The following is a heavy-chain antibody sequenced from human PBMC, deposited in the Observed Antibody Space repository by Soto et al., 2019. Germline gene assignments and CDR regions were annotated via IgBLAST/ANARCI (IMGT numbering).Heavy chain of an antibody. CDR3: ARDWRCSGGTCSDTFDI. CDR2: SSTSIIDT. V-gene: IGHV1-18*01. Sequence: ASVKVSCKASGYTFTSYGISWVRQAPGQGLGWMGWSSTSIIDTRVAQKFQGRVTMTTDTSTSTAYMELRSLGSDDTAVYYCARDWRCSGGTCSDTFDIWGQGTMVTVSS. J-gene: IGHJ3*02. D-gene: IGHD2-15*01. CDR1: GYTFTSYG.